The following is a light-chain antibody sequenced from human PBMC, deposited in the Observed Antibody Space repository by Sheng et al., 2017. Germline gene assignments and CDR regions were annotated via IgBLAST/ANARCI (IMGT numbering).Light chain of an antibody. CDR1: RGSIASNY. CDR2: EDN. CDR3: QSYDSYNWV. Sequence: NFMLTQPHSVSESPGKTITISCTRSRGSIASNYVQWYQQRPGSSPTTVIYEDNLRPSGVPDRFSGSIDSSSNSASLTISGLKTEDEADYYCQSYDSYNWVFGGGSKLTVL. V-gene: IGLV6-57*01. J-gene: IGLJ3*02.